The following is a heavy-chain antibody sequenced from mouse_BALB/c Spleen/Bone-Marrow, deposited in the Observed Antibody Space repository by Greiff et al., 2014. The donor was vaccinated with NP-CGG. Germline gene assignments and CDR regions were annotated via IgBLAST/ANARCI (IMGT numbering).Heavy chain of an antibody. CDR2: IYPGNVNT. J-gene: IGHJ2*01. Sequence: QVQLKESGPELVKPGASVRISCKASGYTFTSYYIHWVKQRPGQGLEWIGWIYPGNVNTKYNEKFKGKATLTADKSSSTAYMQLSSLTSEDSAVYFCARWPYYWGQGTTITVSS. V-gene: IGHV1S56*01. CDR1: GYTFTSYY. CDR3: ARWPYY.